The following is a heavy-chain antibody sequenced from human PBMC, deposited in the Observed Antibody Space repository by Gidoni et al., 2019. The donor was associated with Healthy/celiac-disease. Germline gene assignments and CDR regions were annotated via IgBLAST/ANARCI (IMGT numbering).Heavy chain of an antibody. CDR2: IYYSGSN. V-gene: IGHV4-31*03. Sequence: QVQLQESGTRLVKPSQTMSLTCTVSGGSISSGGYYWSWLRQHPGKGLGWIGYIYYSGSNYYKPSLKSRVTISVDTSKNQFSLKLSSVTAADTAVYYCARVHFSYGDHYWGQGTLVTVSS. D-gene: IGHD4-17*01. CDR3: ARVHFSYGDHY. CDR1: GGSISSGGYY. J-gene: IGHJ4*02.